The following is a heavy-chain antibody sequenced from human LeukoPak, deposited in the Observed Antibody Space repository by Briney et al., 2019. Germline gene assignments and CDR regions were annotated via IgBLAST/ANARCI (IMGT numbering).Heavy chain of an antibody. J-gene: IGHJ4*02. V-gene: IGHV4-39*07. Sequence: SETLSLTCTVSGGSISSSSYYWGWIRQPPGKGLEWIGSIYYSGSTYYNPSLKSRVTISVDTSKNQFSLKLSSVTAADTAVYYCARQYGSGSYYPPFDYWGQGTLVTVSS. CDR2: IYYSGST. D-gene: IGHD3-10*01. CDR3: ARQYGSGSYYPPFDY. CDR1: GGSISSSSYY.